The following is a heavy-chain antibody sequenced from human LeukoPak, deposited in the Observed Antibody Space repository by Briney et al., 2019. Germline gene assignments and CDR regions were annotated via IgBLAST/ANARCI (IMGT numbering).Heavy chain of an antibody. CDR3: ARDAAGNYDSSGVFDY. CDR1: GGSISRGDYH. D-gene: IGHD3-22*01. V-gene: IGHV4-30-4*08. Sequence: SETLSLTCTVSGGSISRGDYHWSWIRQHPGKGLEWIGYIYYSGSTYYNPSLKSRVTISVDTSKNQFSLKLSSVTAADTAVYYCARDAAGNYDSSGVFDYWGQGTLVTVSS. J-gene: IGHJ4*02. CDR2: IYYSGST.